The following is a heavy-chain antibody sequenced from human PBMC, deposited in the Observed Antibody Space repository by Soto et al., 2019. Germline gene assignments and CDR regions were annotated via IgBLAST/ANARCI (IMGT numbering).Heavy chain of an antibody. CDR1: GFTFSSYA. J-gene: IGHJ6*02. D-gene: IGHD3-3*01. CDR3: ARGTTYYDFWSGYSTGYYYGMDV. CDR2: ISYDGSNK. V-gene: IGHV3-30-3*01. Sequence: GGSLRLSCAASGFTFSSYAMHWVRQAPGKGLERVAVISYDGSNKYYADSVKGRFTISRDNSKNTLYLQMNSLRAEDTAVYYCARGTTYYDFWSGYSTGYYYGMDVWGQGTTVTVSS.